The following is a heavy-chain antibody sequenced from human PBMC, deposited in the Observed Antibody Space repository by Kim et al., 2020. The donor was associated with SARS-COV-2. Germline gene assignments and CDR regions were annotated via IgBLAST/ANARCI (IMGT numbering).Heavy chain of an antibody. CDR2: ISLDGGST. J-gene: IGHJ4*02. D-gene: IGHD6-19*01. CDR3: AKDNRVGYSSGWYFVY. CDR1: GFTFDDYT. V-gene: IGHV3-43*01. Sequence: GGSLRLSCAASGFTFDDYTMHWVRQAPGKGLEWVSLISLDGGSTYYADSVKGRFTISRDNSKNSLYLQMNSLRTEDTALYYCAKDNRVGYSSGWYFVYWGQGTLVTVSS.